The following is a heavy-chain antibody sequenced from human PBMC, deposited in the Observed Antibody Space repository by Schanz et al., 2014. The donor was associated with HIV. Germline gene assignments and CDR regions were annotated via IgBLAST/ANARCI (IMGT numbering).Heavy chain of an antibody. CDR3: ARDSQLFCSSTSCLFDC. J-gene: IGHJ4*02. CDR1: GFTLSSYG. CDR2: ISYDGTNK. V-gene: IGHV3-33*05. D-gene: IGHD2-2*01. Sequence: QVQLVESGGGVVQPGRSLRLSCVASGFTLSSYGMHWVRQAPGKGLEWVAIISYDGTNKYYADSVKGRFTIARDNTKNSLFLQMNSLRAEDTAVYYCARDSQLFCSSTSCLFDCWGQGTLVTVSS.